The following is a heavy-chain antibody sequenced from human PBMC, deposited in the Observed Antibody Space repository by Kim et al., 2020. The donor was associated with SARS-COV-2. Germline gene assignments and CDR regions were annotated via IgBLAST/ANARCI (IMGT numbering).Heavy chain of an antibody. CDR2: T. V-gene: IGHV1-46*01. J-gene: IGHJ4*02. D-gene: IGHD6-13*01. Sequence: TSYAQKCQGRVTMTRDTSTSTVYMELSSLRSEDTAVYYCARDSAAGHFDYWGQGTLVTVSS. CDR3: ARDSAAGHFDY.